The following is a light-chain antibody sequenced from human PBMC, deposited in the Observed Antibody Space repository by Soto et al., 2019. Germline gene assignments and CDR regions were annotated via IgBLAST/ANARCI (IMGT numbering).Light chain of an antibody. CDR1: HNIYIY. CDR3: QQSYSNTLS. CDR2: ASS. J-gene: IGKJ4*01. V-gene: IGKV1-39*01. Sequence: DLQLAQSPSSLSASVGDRVTISCRASHNIYIYVNWYQLKPGKAPKLLIFASSTLESGVPSRFSGSGSGADFSLTISSLQPEDFATYYCQQSYSNTLSFGGGTRVEL.